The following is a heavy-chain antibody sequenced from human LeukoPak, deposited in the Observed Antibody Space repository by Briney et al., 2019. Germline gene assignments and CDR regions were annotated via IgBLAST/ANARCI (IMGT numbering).Heavy chain of an antibody. Sequence: SETLSLTCTVSGGSISGNSYYWAWIRQPPGKGLEWIGSGFYSGSAYYNPSLKSRVTISVDTSKNQFSLNLSSVTAADTAVYYCARLRGAMTPVTSDFDYWGQGTLVTVS. CDR1: GGSISGNSYY. J-gene: IGHJ4*02. CDR3: ARLRGAMTPVTSDFDY. D-gene: IGHD4-17*01. CDR2: GFYSGSA. V-gene: IGHV4-39*01.